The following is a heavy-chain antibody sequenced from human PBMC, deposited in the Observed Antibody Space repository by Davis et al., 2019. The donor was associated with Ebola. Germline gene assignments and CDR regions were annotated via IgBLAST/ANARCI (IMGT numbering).Heavy chain of an antibody. Sequence: SETLSLTCAVSGDSVSSNSAAWNWLRQSPSRGLEWLGRTYYRSKWYSDYAVSVQSRITINADTSKNQFSLHLNSVTPEDTAVYYCARHQNVWYFFDYWGQGTLVTVSS. CDR3: ARHQNVWYFFDY. CDR2: TYYRSKWYS. D-gene: IGHD2-8*02. CDR1: GDSVSSNSAA. V-gene: IGHV6-1*01. J-gene: IGHJ4*02.